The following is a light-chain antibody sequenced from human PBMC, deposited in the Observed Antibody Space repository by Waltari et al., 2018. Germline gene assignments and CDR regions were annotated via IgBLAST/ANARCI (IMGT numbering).Light chain of an antibody. CDR3: CSFAGYGIYV. Sequence: QSALTQPASVSGSPGQSITISCTAVNSNVDILHLVSWYQHHPGRNPRLLTYEISQRPSGSSNRFSGSKSGNTASLTISGLQPEDEADYFCCSFAGYGIYVFGSGTQVSVL. CDR1: NSNVDILHL. V-gene: IGLV2-23*02. J-gene: IGLJ1*01. CDR2: EIS.